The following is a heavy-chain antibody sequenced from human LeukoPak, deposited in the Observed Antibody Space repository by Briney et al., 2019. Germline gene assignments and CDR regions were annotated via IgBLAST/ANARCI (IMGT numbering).Heavy chain of an antibody. CDR3: AKDLRYRYFDY. CDR1: GFAFSNYW. V-gene: IGHV3-74*01. CDR2: IQGDGSDT. D-gene: IGHD2-2*02. Sequence: GGSLRLSCAASGFAFSNYWMDWVRQAPGKGLVWVSRIQGDGSDTTYADSVKGRFTISRDNSKNTLYLQMNSLRAEDTAVYYCAKDLRYRYFDYWGQGTLVTVSS. J-gene: IGHJ4*02.